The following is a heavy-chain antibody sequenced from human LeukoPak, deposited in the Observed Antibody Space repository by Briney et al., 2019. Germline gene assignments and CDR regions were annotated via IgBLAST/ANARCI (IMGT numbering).Heavy chain of an antibody. Sequence: SGTLSLTCAVSGGSISSSNWWSWVRQPPGKGLEWIGEIYHSGSTNYDPSLQSRVTISLDTSKIQFSLNVTSVTAADTAIYYCARGTNWANWFDPWGQGTLVTVSS. CDR2: IYHSGST. CDR3: ARGTNWANWFDP. D-gene: IGHD7-27*01. CDR1: GGSISSSNW. V-gene: IGHV4-4*02. J-gene: IGHJ5*02.